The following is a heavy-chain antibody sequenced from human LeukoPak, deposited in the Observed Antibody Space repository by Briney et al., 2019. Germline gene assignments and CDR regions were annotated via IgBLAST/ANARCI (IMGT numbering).Heavy chain of an antibody. CDR1: GYTFTDYY. J-gene: IGHJ5*02. CDR3: TREARAGNWFDP. Sequence: ASVKVSCRASGYTFTDYYIHWVRQAPGQGLEWMGWINPDNGGTNYAQKFQGRVTMTRDTSIRTVYMDLSRLRSDDTAVFYCTREARAGNWFDPWGQGTQVTVSS. D-gene: IGHD5-12*01. CDR2: INPDNGGT. V-gene: IGHV1-2*02.